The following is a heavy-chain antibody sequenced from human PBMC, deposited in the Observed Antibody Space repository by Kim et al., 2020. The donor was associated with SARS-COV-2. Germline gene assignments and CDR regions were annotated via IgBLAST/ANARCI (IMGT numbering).Heavy chain of an antibody. CDR2: IYTSGST. CDR3: ARDGPFIGVVPPDYYYGMDV. Sequence: SETLSLTCTVSGGSISSYYWSWIRQPAGKGLEWIGRIYTSGSTNYNPSLKSRVTMSVDTSKNQFSLKLSSVTAADTAVYYCARDGPFIGVVPPDYYYGMDVWGQGTTVTVSS. CDR1: GGSISSYY. J-gene: IGHJ6*02. D-gene: IGHD3-3*01. V-gene: IGHV4-4*07.